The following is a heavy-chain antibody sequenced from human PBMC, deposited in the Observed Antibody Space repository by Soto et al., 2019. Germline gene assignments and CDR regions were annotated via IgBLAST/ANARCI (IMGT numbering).Heavy chain of an antibody. J-gene: IGHJ6*02. Sequence: QVQLVQSGAEVKKHGASVKVSCKASGYSFNSYSINWLRQGTGRGLEWMGWMSPNSGNTAYARKFKGRVTMTWNATLATAYVEISTLTPEDMTVYYCARSPRAPQRRDDYYPRDVWGQGTPVTVSS. CDR3: ARSPRAPQRRDDYYPRDV. CDR1: GYSFNSYS. V-gene: IGHV1-8*01. CDR2: MSPNSGNT.